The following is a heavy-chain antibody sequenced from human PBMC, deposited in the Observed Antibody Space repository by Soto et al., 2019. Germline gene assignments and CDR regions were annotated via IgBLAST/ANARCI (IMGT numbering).Heavy chain of an antibody. Sequence: SETLSLTRAVYGGSFSGYYWSWIRQPPGKGLEWIGEINHSGSTNYNPSLKSRVTISVDTSKNQFSLKLTSVTAADTAVYYCARDKITGPFDYWGQGTLVTVSS. V-gene: IGHV4-34*01. CDR2: INHSGST. D-gene: IGHD2-8*02. CDR1: GGSFSGYY. J-gene: IGHJ4*02. CDR3: ARDKITGPFDY.